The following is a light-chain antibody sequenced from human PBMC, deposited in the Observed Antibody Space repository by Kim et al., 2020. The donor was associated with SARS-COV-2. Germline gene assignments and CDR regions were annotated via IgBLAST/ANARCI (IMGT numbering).Light chain of an antibody. CDR2: EDD. V-gene: IGLV6-57*03. CDR1: SGSIADNY. CDR3: QSYNRDNVL. J-gene: IGLJ2*01. Sequence: GTTVPISCNRSSGSIADNYVQWYQRRPGGVPTAVIYEDDQRPSGVSDRFSGSIDNSSNSASLTISGLRTEDEADYYCQSYNRDNVLFGGGTQLTVL.